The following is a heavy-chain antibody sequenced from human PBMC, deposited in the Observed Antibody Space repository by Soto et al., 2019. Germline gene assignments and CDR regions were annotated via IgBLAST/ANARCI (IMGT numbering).Heavy chain of an antibody. V-gene: IGHV4-30-2*01. J-gene: IGHJ4*02. D-gene: IGHD2-21*01. CDR3: ARGNVVAIYY. CDR1: GGSISSGGYF. CDR2: IYQSGST. Sequence: QLQRQESGSGLVKPAQTLSLTCAVSGGSISSGGYFWTWIRQPPGKDLDWIGYIYQSGSTYYDPSLKSRVTISVDRSKHQFSLKLSSVTAADTAVYYCARGNVVAIYYWGQGTLVTVSS.